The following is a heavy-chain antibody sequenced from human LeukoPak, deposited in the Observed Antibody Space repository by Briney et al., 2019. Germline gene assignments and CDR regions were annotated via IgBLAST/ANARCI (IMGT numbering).Heavy chain of an antibody. J-gene: IGHJ4*02. Sequence: ASVKVSCKASGYTFTSYGISWVRQAPGQGLEWMGWISAYNGNTNYAQKLQGRVTMTTDTSTSTAYMELRSLRSDDTAVYYCARDPGYDFWSGYPVRVYYFDYWGQGTLVTVSS. CDR2: ISAYNGNT. D-gene: IGHD3-3*01. CDR3: ARDPGYDFWSGYPVRVYYFDY. CDR1: GYTFTSYG. V-gene: IGHV1-18*01.